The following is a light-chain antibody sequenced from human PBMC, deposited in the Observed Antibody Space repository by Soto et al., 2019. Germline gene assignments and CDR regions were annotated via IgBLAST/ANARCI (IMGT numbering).Light chain of an antibody. Sequence: EIVLTQSPGTLSLSPGERATLSCRASQSVSSGYLAWYQQKPGQAPRLLIYGTYSRATGIPDWFSGSGSGTDFTLTISRLEPEDFAVYYCQQYGSSPSTFCQGTKLEI. V-gene: IGKV3-20*01. J-gene: IGKJ2*02. CDR1: QSVSSGY. CDR3: QQYGSSPST. CDR2: GTY.